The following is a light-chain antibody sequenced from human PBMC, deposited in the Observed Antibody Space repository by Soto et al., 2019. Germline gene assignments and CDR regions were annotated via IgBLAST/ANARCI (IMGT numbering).Light chain of an antibody. CDR3: QHYNYWPPKT. CDR2: GAY. J-gene: IGKJ1*01. V-gene: IGKV3-15*01. Sequence: EVVITQSPATLSVSPGEGVTLSCRANQGIGDTLAWYQHKPGQAPRLLIYGAYTRATGIPARFSGSGSGTDFTLTISSLQSEDFAVYYCQHYNYWPPKTFGQGTKVDIK. CDR1: QGIGDT.